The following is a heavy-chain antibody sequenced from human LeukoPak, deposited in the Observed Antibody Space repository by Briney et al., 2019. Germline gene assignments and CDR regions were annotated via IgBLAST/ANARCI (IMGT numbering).Heavy chain of an antibody. Sequence: ASVKVSCKASGYTFSDYYIHWVRQAPGHGLEWMGWINPNSGGTNYAQKFQGRVTMTRDTSISTAYMELSRLRSDDTAVYYCARDGGSYYMGYWGQGTLVTVSS. D-gene: IGHD1-26*01. V-gene: IGHV1-2*02. CDR1: GYTFSDYY. CDR2: INPNSGGT. CDR3: ARDGGSYYMGY. J-gene: IGHJ4*02.